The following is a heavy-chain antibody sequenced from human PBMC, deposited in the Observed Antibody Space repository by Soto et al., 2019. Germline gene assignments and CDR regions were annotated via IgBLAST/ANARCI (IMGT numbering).Heavy chain of an antibody. J-gene: IGHJ4*02. CDR1: GFTFSSYG. CDR2: ISYDGSNK. D-gene: IGHD6-6*01. V-gene: IGHV3-30*18. CDR3: AKGDSSSSLGY. Sequence: QVQLVESGGGVVQPGRSLRLSCAASGFTFSSYGMHWVRQAPGKGLEWVAVISYDGSNKYYADSVKGRFIISRDNSKNTLYLQMNSLRAEDTAVYYCAKGDSSSSLGYWGQGTLVTVSS.